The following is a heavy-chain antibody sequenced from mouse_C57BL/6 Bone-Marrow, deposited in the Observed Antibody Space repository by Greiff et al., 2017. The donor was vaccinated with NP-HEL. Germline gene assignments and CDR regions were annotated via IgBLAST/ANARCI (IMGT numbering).Heavy chain of an antibody. CDR2: IYPRSGNT. Sequence: QVQLKQSGAELARPGASVKLSCKASGYTFTSYGISWVKQRTGQGLEWIGEIYPRSGNTYYNEKFKGKATLTADKSSSTAYMELRSLTSEDSAVYFCARRNYVPAMDYWGQGTSVTVSS. D-gene: IGHD2-1*01. J-gene: IGHJ4*01. CDR3: ARRNYVPAMDY. V-gene: IGHV1-81*01. CDR1: GYTFTSYG.